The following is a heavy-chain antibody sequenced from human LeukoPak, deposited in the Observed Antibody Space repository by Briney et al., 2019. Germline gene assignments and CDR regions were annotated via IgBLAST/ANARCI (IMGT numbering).Heavy chain of an antibody. V-gene: IGHV4-34*01. J-gene: IGHJ6*02. CDR3: ARGPDYYDSSGYYLPSVDYYYYGMDV. D-gene: IGHD3-22*01. CDR2: INHSGST. CDR1: GGSFSGYY. Sequence: SETLPLTCAVYGGSFSGYYWSWIRQPPGKGLEWIGEINHSGSTNYNPSLKSRVTISVDTSKNQFSLKLSSVTAADTAVYYCARGPDYYDSSGYYLPSVDYYYYGMDVWGQGTTVTVSS.